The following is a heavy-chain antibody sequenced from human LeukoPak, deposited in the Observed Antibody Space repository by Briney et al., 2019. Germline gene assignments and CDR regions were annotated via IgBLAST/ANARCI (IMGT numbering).Heavy chain of an antibody. J-gene: IGHJ6*02. D-gene: IGHD2-21*02. CDR2: IYYSGST. V-gene: IGHV4-61*01. CDR1: GGSVSSGSYY. CDR3: ASEPGGDDYYYYGMDV. Sequence: SEALSLTCTVSGGSVSSGSYYWSWLRQPPGTGLEWVGYIYYSGSTNYNPSLKSRVTISVDTSKNQFSLKLSSVTAADTAVYYCASEPGGDDYYYYGMDVWGQGTTVTVSS.